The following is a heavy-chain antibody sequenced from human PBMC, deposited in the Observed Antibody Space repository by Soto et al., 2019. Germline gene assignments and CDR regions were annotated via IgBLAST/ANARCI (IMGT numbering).Heavy chain of an antibody. V-gene: IGHV6-1*01. CDR3: ARLIGNSWLDS. Sequence: PSQTLSLTCAISGASVSTNSAPWAWIRQSPSRGLEWLGRTYYRSKWYNDYAVSVKGRITINPDTSNNQLSLQLNSVTPDDTAVYYCARLIGNSWLDSWGQGTLVTVSS. D-gene: IGHD2-8*01. CDR2: TYYRSKWYN. CDR1: GASVSTNSAP. J-gene: IGHJ5*01.